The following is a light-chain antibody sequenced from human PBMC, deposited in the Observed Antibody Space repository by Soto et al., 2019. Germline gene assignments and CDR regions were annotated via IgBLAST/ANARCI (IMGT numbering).Light chain of an antibody. J-gene: IGKJ1*01. CDR1: QSVTSN. V-gene: IGKV3-15*01. Sequence: EIVLTQSPGTLSLSPGERATLSCRASQSVTSNFAWYQQKPGQAPRLVIYGASTRAPGIPARFSGSGSGTEFTFTISSLQSEDLAVYYCQQYTKWPPWTFGQGTQGGYQ. CDR3: QQYTKWPPWT. CDR2: GAS.